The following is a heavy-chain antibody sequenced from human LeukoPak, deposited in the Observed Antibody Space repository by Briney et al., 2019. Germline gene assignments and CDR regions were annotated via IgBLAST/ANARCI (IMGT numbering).Heavy chain of an antibody. D-gene: IGHD5-18*01. J-gene: IGHJ4*02. V-gene: IGHV1-69*01. Sequence: SVKVSCKASGGTFSSYAISWVRQAPGQGLEWMGGIIPIFGTANYAQKFQGRVTITADESTSTAYMELSSLRSEDTAVYYCARAVGDTAMVGEPLDYWGQGTLVTVSS. CDR2: IIPIFGTA. CDR1: GGTFSSYA. CDR3: ARAVGDTAMVGEPLDY.